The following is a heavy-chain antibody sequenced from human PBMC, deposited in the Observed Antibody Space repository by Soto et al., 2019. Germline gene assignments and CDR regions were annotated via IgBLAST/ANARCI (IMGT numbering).Heavy chain of an antibody. J-gene: IGHJ5*02. CDR3: ARVPIRNYYDSSGYFS. D-gene: IGHD3-22*01. V-gene: IGHV3-53*01. CDR2: MYSGGST. CDR1: GFTVSSNY. Sequence: LRLSCAASGFTVSSNYMSWVRQAPGKGLEWVSVMYSGGSTYYADSVKGRFTISRDNSKNTLYLQMNSLRAEDTVVYYCARVPIRNYYDSSGYFSWGQGTLVTVSS.